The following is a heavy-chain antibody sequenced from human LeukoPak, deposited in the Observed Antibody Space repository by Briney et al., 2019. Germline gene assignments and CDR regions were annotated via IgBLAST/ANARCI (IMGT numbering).Heavy chain of an antibody. Sequence: PGGSLRLSCAASGFTLSNHAMHWVRRATGKGLEWVSAVGIAGDTFYPGSVKGRFTISRENAKNSLYLQMNSLRAEDTAVYYCAKAGGTPPMYYYYYGMDVWGQGTTVTVSS. CDR2: VGIAGDT. J-gene: IGHJ6*02. CDR1: GFTLSNHA. CDR3: AKAGGTPPMYYYYYGMDV. D-gene: IGHD2-15*01. V-gene: IGHV3-13*01.